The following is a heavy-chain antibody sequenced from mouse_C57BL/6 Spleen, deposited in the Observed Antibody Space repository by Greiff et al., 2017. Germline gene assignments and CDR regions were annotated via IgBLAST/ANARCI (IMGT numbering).Heavy chain of an antibody. V-gene: IGHV14-4*01. CDR3: TTDYYYGSSG. CDR2: IDPENGDT. J-gene: IGHJ2*01. Sequence: EVKLQQSGAELVRPGASVKLSCTASGFNIKDDYMHWVKQRPEQGLEWIGWIDPENGDTEYASKFQGKATITADTSSNTAYLQLSSLTSEDTAVYYCTTDYYYGSSGWGQGTTLTVSS. CDR1: GFNIKDDY. D-gene: IGHD1-1*01.